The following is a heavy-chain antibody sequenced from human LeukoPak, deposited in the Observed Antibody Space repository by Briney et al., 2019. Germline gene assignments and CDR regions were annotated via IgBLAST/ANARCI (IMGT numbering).Heavy chain of an antibody. CDR1: GFTFSSYA. Sequence: GGSLRLSCAASGFTFSSYAMSWVRQAPGKGLGWVSAISGSGGSTYYADSVKGRFTISRDNSKNTLYLQMNSLRAEDTAVYYCPKSGVVAPAATDWGQGNLVTVSS. CDR2: ISGSGGST. CDR3: PKSGVVAPAATD. D-gene: IGHD2-2*01. V-gene: IGHV3-23*01. J-gene: IGHJ4*02.